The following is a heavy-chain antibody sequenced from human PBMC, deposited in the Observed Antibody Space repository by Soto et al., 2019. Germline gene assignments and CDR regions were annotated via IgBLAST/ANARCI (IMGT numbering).Heavy chain of an antibody. V-gene: IGHV1-3*01. CDR3: ARDRCSSTSCYRKVDY. J-gene: IGHJ4*02. Sequence: ASVKVSCKASGYTFTSYAMHWVRQAPGQRLEWMGWINAGNGNTKYSQKFQGRVTITRDTSASTAYMELSSLRSEDTAVYYCARDRCSSTSCYRKVDYWGQGTLVTVSS. CDR1: GYTFTSYA. D-gene: IGHD2-2*02. CDR2: INAGNGNT.